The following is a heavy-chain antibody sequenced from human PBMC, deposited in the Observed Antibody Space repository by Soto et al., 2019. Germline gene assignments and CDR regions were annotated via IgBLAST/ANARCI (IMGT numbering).Heavy chain of an antibody. D-gene: IGHD7-27*01. CDR1: GGTFSAYT. V-gene: IGHV1-69*01. J-gene: IGHJ5*02. CDR3: ATNWGGGLHSEGYNWLDP. CDR2: ISPIFGTT. Sequence: QVQLVQSGAEVKKPGSSVKISCRASGGTFSAYTLSWVRQAPGQGLEWLGGISPIFGTTKSAQKFQGRVTFTADESAGTANLELRSLRSDDTAVYYCATNWGGGLHSEGYNWLDPWGQGTRVTVSS.